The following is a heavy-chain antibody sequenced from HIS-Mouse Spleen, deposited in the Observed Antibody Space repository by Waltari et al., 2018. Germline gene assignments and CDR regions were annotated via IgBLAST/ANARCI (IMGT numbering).Heavy chain of an antibody. J-gene: IGHJ4*02. CDR1: GGSFSGYY. CDR3: ARVVMITFGGVIVNYYFDY. CDR2: INQMVST. Sequence: QVQLQQWGAGLLKPSETLSLTCAVYGGSFSGYYWSWIRHPPGKGREWIGEINQMVSTNYHPSLKSRVPISVDTSKSQCSLQLSSVTAADTAVYYCARVVMITFGGVIVNYYFDYWGQGTLVTVSS. V-gene: IGHV4-34*01. D-gene: IGHD3-16*02.